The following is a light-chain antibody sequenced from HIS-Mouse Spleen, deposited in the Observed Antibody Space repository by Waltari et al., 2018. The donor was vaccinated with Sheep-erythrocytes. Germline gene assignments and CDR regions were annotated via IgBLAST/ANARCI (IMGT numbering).Light chain of an antibody. CDR2: DVS. CDR3: CSYAGSYNHV. Sequence: QSALTQPRSVSGSPGQSVTISCTGTSSDFGGYNYLSWYQQHPGKAPKPMIYDVSKRPSGVPDRFSGSKSGNTASLTISGLQAEDEADYYCCSYAGSYNHVFATGTKVTVL. CDR1: SSDFGGYNY. V-gene: IGLV2-11*01. J-gene: IGLJ1*01.